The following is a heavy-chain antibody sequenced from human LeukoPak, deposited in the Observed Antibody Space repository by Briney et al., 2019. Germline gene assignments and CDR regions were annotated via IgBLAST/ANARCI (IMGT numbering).Heavy chain of an antibody. J-gene: IGHJ6*03. CDR3: ARAGGFAGYMDV. Sequence: PSETLSLTCTVPGGSISSYYWSWIRQPPGKGLEWIGYIYYSGSTNYNPSLKSRVTISVDTSKNQFYLKLSSVTAADTAVYYCARAGGFAGYMDVWGKGTTVTISS. V-gene: IGHV4-59*01. CDR2: IYYSGST. D-gene: IGHD3-16*01. CDR1: GGSISSYY.